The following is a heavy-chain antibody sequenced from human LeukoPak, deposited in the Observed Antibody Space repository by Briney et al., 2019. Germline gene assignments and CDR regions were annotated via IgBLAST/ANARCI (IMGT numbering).Heavy chain of an antibody. CDR1: GGSFSGYY. Sequence: SSETLSLTCAVYGGSFSGYYWSWIRQPPGKGLEWIGEINHSGSTNYNPSLKGRVTISVDTSKNQFSLKLSSVTAADTAVYYCARDERITIFGVVSTGFDPWGQGTLVTVSS. D-gene: IGHD3-3*01. CDR2: INHSGST. V-gene: IGHV4-34*01. CDR3: ARDERITIFGVVSTGFDP. J-gene: IGHJ5*02.